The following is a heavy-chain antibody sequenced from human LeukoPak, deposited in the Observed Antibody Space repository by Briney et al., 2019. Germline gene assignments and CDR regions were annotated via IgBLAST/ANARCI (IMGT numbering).Heavy chain of an antibody. CDR3: ARVDTSMVIDY. V-gene: IGHV4-39*01. Sequence: SETLSLTCTVSGGSISSSSYYWGWIRQPPGKGLEWIGSIYYSGSTSYNPSLKSRVTISVDTSKNQFSLKLSSVTAADTAVCYCARVDTSMVIDYWGQGTLVTVSS. J-gene: IGHJ4*02. D-gene: IGHD5-18*01. CDR1: GGSISSSSYY. CDR2: IYYSGST.